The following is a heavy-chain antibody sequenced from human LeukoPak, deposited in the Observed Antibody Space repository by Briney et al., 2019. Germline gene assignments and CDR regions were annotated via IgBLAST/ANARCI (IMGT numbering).Heavy chain of an antibody. Sequence: GGSLRLSCAASRFTFSSYGMHWVRQAPGKGLEWVAVISYDGSNEYYADSVKGRFTISRDNRRSTLYLQMNSLRGEDTAVYFCARGRYTGTYPPLDNWGQGTLVTVSS. CDR1: RFTFSSYG. V-gene: IGHV3-30*03. J-gene: IGHJ4*02. CDR3: ARGRYTGTYPPLDN. CDR2: ISYDGSNE. D-gene: IGHD1-26*01.